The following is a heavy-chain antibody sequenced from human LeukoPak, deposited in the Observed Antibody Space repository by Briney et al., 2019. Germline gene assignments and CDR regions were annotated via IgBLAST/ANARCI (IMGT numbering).Heavy chain of an antibody. V-gene: IGHV3-20*04. J-gene: IGHJ4*02. Sequence: PGGSLRLSCAASGFTFDDYEMSWVRHAPGKGLEWVSGINWNGGSTGYADSVKGRFTISRDNAKNSLYLQMNSLRAEDTAVYYCARGLSGSSSPLYPFDSWGQGALVTVSS. CDR1: GFTFDDYE. CDR3: ARGLSGSSSPLYPFDS. D-gene: IGHD6-6*01. CDR2: INWNGGST.